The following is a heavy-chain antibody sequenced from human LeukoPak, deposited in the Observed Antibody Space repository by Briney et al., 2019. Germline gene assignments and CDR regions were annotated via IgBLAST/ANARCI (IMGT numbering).Heavy chain of an antibody. CDR1: GGSISSYY. V-gene: IGHV4-59*01. CDR3: ARDEGQYGMDV. CDR2: IYYSGST. J-gene: IGHJ6*02. Sequence: PSETLSLTCTVSGGSISSYYWSWIRQPPGRGLEWIGYIYYSGSTNYNPSLKSRVTISVDTSKNQFSLKLSSVTAADTAVYYCARDEGQYGMDVWGQGTTVTVSS.